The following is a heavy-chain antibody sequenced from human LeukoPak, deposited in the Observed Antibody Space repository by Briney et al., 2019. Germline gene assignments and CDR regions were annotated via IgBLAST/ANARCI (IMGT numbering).Heavy chain of an antibody. J-gene: IGHJ4*02. CDR2: IYYSGAT. CDR3: ARSHCIATSCYLSPDY. D-gene: IGHD2-2*01. Sequence: SETLSLTCTVTGGSVTSHYWNWIRQSPGKGLEWIGYIYYSGATNYSPSLKSRVTISIDTSKNQFSLRLISVTAADTAVYYCARSHCIATSCYLSPDYWGQGTLVAVSS. V-gene: IGHV4-59*02. CDR1: GGSVTSHY.